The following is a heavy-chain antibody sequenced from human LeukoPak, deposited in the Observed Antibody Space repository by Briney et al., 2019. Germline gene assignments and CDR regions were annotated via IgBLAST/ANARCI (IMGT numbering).Heavy chain of an antibody. D-gene: IGHD5-12*01. CDR1: GFTFDDYA. CDR2: ISWNSGSI. Sequence: GRSLRLSCAASGFTFDDYAMHWVRHAAGKGLEWVSGISWNSGSIGYADSVKGRFTISRDNAKNSLYLQTNSLRAEDTALYYCAKASLSGYDSNIDYWGQGTLVTVSS. J-gene: IGHJ4*02. CDR3: AKASLSGYDSNIDY. V-gene: IGHV3-9*01.